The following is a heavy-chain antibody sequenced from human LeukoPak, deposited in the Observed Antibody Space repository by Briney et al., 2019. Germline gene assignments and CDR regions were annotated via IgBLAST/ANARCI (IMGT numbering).Heavy chain of an antibody. D-gene: IGHD1-26*01. CDR1: GFTFSSYS. CDR2: ISSSSSYI. V-gene: IGHV3-21*01. CDR3: ASWEGNFDY. J-gene: IGHJ4*02. Sequence: GGSLRLSCATSGFTFSSYSMNWVRQAPGKGLEWVSSISSSSSYIYYADSVKGRFTISRDNAKNSLYLQMNSLRAEDTAVYYCASWEGNFDYWGQGTLVTVSS.